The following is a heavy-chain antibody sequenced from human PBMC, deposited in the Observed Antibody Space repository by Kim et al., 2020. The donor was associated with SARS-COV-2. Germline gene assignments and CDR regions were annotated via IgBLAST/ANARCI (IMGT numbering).Heavy chain of an antibody. Sequence: GGSLRLSCAASVFTLSNAWMSWVRQAPGKGLEWVGRIKSKTDGGTTDYAAPVKGRFTILRVDSKNTLYLKMNSLKTEDTAVYYCTTAVHHSSRWYVHWQYFQHLSQGTLVTVSS. CDR3: TTAVHHSSRWYVHWQYFQH. V-gene: IGHV3-15*01. CDR2: IKSKTDGGTT. D-gene: IGHD6-13*01. J-gene: IGHJ1*01. CDR1: VFTLSNAW.